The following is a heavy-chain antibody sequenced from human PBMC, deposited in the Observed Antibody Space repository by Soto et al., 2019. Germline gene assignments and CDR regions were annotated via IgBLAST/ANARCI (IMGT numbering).Heavy chain of an antibody. J-gene: IGHJ4*02. CDR1: GYTFTSYG. CDR2: ISAYNGNT. Sequence: GASVKVSCKASGYTFTSYGISWVRQAPGQGLEWMGWISAYNGNTNYAQKLQGRVTMTTDTSTSTAYMELRSLRSDDTAVYYCARNSQAGYSSSWCFDYWGQGTLVTVSS. D-gene: IGHD6-13*01. CDR3: ARNSQAGYSSSWCFDY. V-gene: IGHV1-18*01.